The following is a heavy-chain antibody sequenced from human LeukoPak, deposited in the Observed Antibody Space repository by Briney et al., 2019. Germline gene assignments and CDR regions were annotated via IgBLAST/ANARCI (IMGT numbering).Heavy chain of an antibody. CDR2: ISGSGGST. CDR3: ATTLVDSSGYYYFDY. Sequence: PGGSLRLSCAASGFTFSSYAMGWVRQAPGKGLEWVSAISGSGGSTYYADSVKGRFTISRDNSKNTLYLQMNSLRAEDTAVYYCATTLVDSSGYYYFDYWGQGTLVTVSS. CDR1: GFTFSSYA. J-gene: IGHJ4*02. V-gene: IGHV3-23*01. D-gene: IGHD3-22*01.